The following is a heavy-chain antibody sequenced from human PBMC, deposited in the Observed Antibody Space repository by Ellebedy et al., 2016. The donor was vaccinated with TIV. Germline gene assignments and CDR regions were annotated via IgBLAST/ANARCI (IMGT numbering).Heavy chain of an antibody. D-gene: IGHD3-10*01. CDR1: GFTFSDHN. CDR3: ARQVLLWFTPNVGWFDP. CDR2: IHYRGST. Sequence: ESLKISCVASGFTFSDHNMDWVRQAPGKGLEWIGCIHYRGSTYYNPSLTSRVTILVDTSQSQFSLNVSSVTAADTAVYYCARQVLLWFTPNVGWFDPWGPGTLVTVSS. J-gene: IGHJ5*02. V-gene: IGHV4-34*01.